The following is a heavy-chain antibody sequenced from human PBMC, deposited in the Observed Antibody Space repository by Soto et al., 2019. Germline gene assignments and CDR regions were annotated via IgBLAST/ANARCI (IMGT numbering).Heavy chain of an antibody. Sequence: QVQLVESGGGVVQPGRSLRLSCAASGFTFGSYGMHWVRQAPGKGLEWVAVIWYDGSNKYYADSVKGRFTISRDNSKNTLYLQMNSLRAEDTAVYYCARDYGDYDPFDYWGQGTLVTVSS. V-gene: IGHV3-33*01. J-gene: IGHJ4*02. CDR1: GFTFGSYG. CDR2: IWYDGSNK. D-gene: IGHD4-17*01. CDR3: ARDYGDYDPFDY.